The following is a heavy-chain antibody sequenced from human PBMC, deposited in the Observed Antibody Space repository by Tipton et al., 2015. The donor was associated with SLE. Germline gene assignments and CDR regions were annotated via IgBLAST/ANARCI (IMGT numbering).Heavy chain of an antibody. CDR2: IYYSGST. CDR3: ARRKLGATTYDAFDI. V-gene: IGHV4-59*11. CDR1: GDSISSHY. Sequence: TLSLTCTVSGDSISSHYWSWIRQPPGQGLEWIGYIYYSGSTNYNPSLKSRVTISVDTSKNQFSLKLSSVTAADTAVYYCARRKLGATTYDAFDIWGQGTMVTVSS. D-gene: IGHD1-26*01. J-gene: IGHJ3*02.